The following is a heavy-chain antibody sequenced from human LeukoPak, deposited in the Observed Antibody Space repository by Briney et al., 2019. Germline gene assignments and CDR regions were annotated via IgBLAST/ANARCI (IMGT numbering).Heavy chain of an antibody. CDR3: ARDQGGYNSLDY. J-gene: IGHJ4*02. CDR2: IIPILGIA. CDR1: GGTFSIYA. V-gene: IGHV1-69*04. Sequence: SVTVSCKASGGTFSIYAISWVRQAPGQGLEWMGRIIPILGIANYAQKFQGRVTITADKSTSTAYMELSSLRSEDTAVYYCARDQGGYNSLDYWGQGTLVTVSS. D-gene: IGHD5-24*01.